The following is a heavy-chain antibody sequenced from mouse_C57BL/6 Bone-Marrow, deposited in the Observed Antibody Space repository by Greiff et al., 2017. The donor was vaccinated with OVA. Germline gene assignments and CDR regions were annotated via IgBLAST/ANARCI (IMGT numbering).Heavy chain of an antibody. CDR1: GYTFTDYY. V-gene: IGHV1-26*01. J-gene: IGHJ2*01. CDR3: ARKRAYYCDSSLYFDY. D-gene: IGHD1-1*01. Sequence: EVQLQHSGPELVKPGASVKISCKASGYTFTDYYMHWVKQSHGKSLEWLGDINPKNGGTSYNQKFKGKATLTVDKSSSTAYMELHSLTSEDAAVYDCARKRAYYCDSSLYFDYWGQGTTLTVSS. CDR2: INPKNGGT.